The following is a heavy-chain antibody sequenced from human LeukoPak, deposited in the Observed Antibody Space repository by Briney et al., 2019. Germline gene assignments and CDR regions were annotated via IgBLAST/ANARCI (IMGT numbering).Heavy chain of an antibody. J-gene: IGHJ5*02. CDR3: ARDAPSPDYDFWSGYNWFDP. Sequence: ASVKVSCKASGYTFTSYGISWVRQAPGQGLEWMGWISAYNGNTNYAQKLQGRVTMTTDTSTSTAYMELRSLRSDDTAVYYCARDAPSPDYDFWSGYNWFDPWGQGTLVTVSS. CDR1: GYTFTSYG. V-gene: IGHV1-18*01. D-gene: IGHD3-3*01. CDR2: ISAYNGNT.